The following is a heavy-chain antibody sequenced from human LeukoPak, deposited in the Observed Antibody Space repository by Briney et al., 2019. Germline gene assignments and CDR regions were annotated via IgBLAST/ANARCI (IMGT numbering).Heavy chain of an antibody. Sequence: GGSLRLSCASSGFTFNSYTMNWVRQAPGKGLEWVSSISSTRTYIYCADSLKGRFTISRDNAQNSLFLQMNSLRDEDTAVYYCVRDYRSSSLRVLDYYYMDVWGKGTTVTVSS. CDR1: GFTFNSYT. CDR2: ISSTRTYI. J-gene: IGHJ6*03. V-gene: IGHV3-21*01. CDR3: VRDYRSSSLRVLDYYYMDV. D-gene: IGHD6-6*01.